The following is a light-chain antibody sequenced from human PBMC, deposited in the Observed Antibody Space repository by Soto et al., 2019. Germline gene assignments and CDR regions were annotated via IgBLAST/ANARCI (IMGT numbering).Light chain of an antibody. CDR2: GAS. CDR1: QSINSN. CDR3: QQYNNWPPNT. J-gene: IGKJ2*01. Sequence: EIVMTQSPATLSVSPGERVTLSCRASQSINSNLAWYQQKPGQAPRLLIYGASTRATGIPARFTGSGSGTDFTLTISSLQSEDFAMYYCQQYNNWPPNTFGQGTNLDIK. V-gene: IGKV3-15*01.